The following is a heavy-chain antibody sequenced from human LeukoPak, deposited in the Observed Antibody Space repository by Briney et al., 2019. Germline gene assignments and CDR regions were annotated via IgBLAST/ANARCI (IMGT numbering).Heavy chain of an antibody. D-gene: IGHD1-26*01. V-gene: IGHV4-59*02. J-gene: IGHJ4*02. CDR2: IYHTGST. CDR3: ARLYSGSFFDY. Sequence: SETLSLTCTISGGSVSDYYWSWIRQSPGKGLEWIGYIYHTGSTSYSPSLKSRVTISVDTSKNQFSLKVSSVTAADTAVFYCARLYSGSFFDYWGQGTLVTVSS. CDR1: GGSVSDYY.